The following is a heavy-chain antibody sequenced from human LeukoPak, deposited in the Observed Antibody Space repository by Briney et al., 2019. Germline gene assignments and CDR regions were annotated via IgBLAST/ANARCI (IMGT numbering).Heavy chain of an antibody. Sequence: SETLSLTCSVSGGSISTSSYYWDWIRQPPGKGLEWIGSIYYSGSTYYNPSLRSRVTISVDTSKNQFSLRLSSVTAADTAVYYCARVGYCSGGSCLNWFDPWGQGTLVTVSS. CDR3: ARVGYCSGGSCLNWFDP. V-gene: IGHV4-39*01. J-gene: IGHJ5*02. CDR2: IYYSGST. D-gene: IGHD2-15*01. CDR1: GGSISTSSYY.